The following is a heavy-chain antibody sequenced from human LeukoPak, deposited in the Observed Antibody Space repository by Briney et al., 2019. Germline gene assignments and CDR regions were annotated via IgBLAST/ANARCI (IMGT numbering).Heavy chain of an antibody. V-gene: IGHV3-23*01. D-gene: IGHD6-6*01. CDR1: GFTFSSYA. CDR3: ARSIAARPRNFDY. Sequence: GGSLRLSCAASGFTFSSYAMSWVRQAPGKGLEWVSAISGSGGSTYYADSVKGLFTISRDNSKNTLYLQMNSLRAEDTAVYYCARSIAARPRNFDYWGQGTLVTVSS. J-gene: IGHJ4*02. CDR2: ISGSGGST.